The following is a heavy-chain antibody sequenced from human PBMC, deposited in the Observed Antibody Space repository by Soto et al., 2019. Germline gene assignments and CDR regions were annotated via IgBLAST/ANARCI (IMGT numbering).Heavy chain of an antibody. CDR1: GFTFSSYG. Sequence: GGSLRLSCAASGFTFSSYGMHWVRQAPGKGLEWVAVISYDGSNKYYADSVKGRFTISRDNSKNTLYLQMNSLRAEDTAVYYCAKARYGSGSYAFYYYYYGMDVWGQGTTVTVSS. V-gene: IGHV3-30*18. CDR2: ISYDGSNK. J-gene: IGHJ6*02. D-gene: IGHD3-10*01. CDR3: AKARYGSGSYAFYYYYYGMDV.